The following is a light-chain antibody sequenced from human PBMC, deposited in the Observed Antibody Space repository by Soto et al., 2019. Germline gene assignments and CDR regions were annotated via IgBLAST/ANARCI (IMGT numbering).Light chain of an antibody. Sequence: DIHMTHSPSTLSTSVGDRVTITFRASQSISYWLAWYQQKPGKPPKLLIYDASSLESGVPSRFSGSGSGTEFTLTISSLQPEDSATYYCQQHNSSPWTFGQGTKVDIK. CDR2: DAS. CDR1: QSISYW. J-gene: IGKJ1*01. V-gene: IGKV1-5*01. CDR3: QQHNSSPWT.